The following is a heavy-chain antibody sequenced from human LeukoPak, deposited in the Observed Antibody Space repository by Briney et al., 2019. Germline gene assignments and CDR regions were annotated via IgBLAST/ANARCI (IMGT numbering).Heavy chain of an antibody. D-gene: IGHD1-1*01. CDR1: GFTFNDHY. CDR3: AKDHWNWSY. J-gene: IGHJ4*02. CDR2: ISGSGGST. Sequence: PGGSLRLSCATSGFTFNDHYLGWVRQAPGKGLEWVSGISGSGGSTYYADSVKGRFTISRDNSKNTLYLQMSSLRADDTAVYYCAKDHWNWSYWGQGTLVTVSS. V-gene: IGHV3-23*01.